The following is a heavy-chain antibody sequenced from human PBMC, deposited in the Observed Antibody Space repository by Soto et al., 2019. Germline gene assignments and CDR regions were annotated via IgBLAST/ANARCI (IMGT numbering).Heavy chain of an antibody. V-gene: IGHV1-2*02. Sequence: ASVKVSCKASGYTFTGHYIHWLRQSPEQGPEWMGAIGPESGATRYAQKFQGRVTMTRDTSITTVYLELKNLSPDDTAVYYCGRGRSGQIVVFYWGQGTPVTVSS. D-gene: IGHD1-26*01. CDR1: GYTFTGHY. J-gene: IGHJ4*02. CDR3: GRGRSGQIVVFY. CDR2: IGPESGAT.